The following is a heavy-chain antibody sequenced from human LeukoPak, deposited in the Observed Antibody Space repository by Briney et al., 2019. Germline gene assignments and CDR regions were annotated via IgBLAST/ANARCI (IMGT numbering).Heavy chain of an antibody. CDR2: IIPILGIA. CDR3: ARDFSEAWYLDY. CDR1: GGTFSSYA. D-gene: IGHD2-21*01. J-gene: IGHJ4*02. V-gene: IGHV1-69*04. Sequence: GASVKVSCKASGGTFSSYAISWVRQAPGQVLEWMGRIIPILGIANYAQKFQGRVTITADKSTSTAYMELSSLRSEDTAVYYCARDFSEAWYLDYWGQGTLVTVSS.